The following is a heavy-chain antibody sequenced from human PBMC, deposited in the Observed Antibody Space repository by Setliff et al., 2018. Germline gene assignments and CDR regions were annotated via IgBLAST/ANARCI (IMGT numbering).Heavy chain of an antibody. CDR3: ARRYNFWSGYFDY. Sequence: SETLSLTCAVYGGSFSGYYWSWIRQPPGKGLEWIGEINHSGSTDYNPSLKSRVTISVDTSKNQFSLKLSSVTAADTAVYYCARRYNFWSGYFDYWGQGTLVTVSS. CDR1: GGSFSGYY. V-gene: IGHV4-34*01. CDR2: INHSGST. J-gene: IGHJ4*02. D-gene: IGHD3-3*01.